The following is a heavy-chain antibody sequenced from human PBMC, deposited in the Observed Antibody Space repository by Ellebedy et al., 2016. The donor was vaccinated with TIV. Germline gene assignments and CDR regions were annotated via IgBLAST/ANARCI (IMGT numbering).Heavy chain of an antibody. J-gene: IGHJ4*02. CDR2: ISSSSKTR. V-gene: IGHV3-48*02. CDR3: ASSFGYNYGYFDY. CDR1: GFTFSSYS. D-gene: IGHD5-18*01. Sequence: GESLKISCAASGFTFSSYSMNWVRQAPGKGLEWVSYISSSSKTRYYVESVKGRFTISRDNAKNSLHLEMNSLRDEDTAVYYCASSFGYNYGYFDYWGQGILVTVSS.